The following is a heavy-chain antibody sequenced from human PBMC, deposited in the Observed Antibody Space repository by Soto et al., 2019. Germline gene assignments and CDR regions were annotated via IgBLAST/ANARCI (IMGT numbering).Heavy chain of an antibody. CDR2: INHSGST. D-gene: IGHD1-20*01. CDR1: GGSFSGYY. V-gene: IGHV4-34*01. CDR3: ASLPHGITGTYKNWFDP. J-gene: IGHJ5*02. Sequence: SETLSLTCAVYGGSFSGYYWSWIRQPPGKGLEWIGEINHSGSTNYNPSLKSRVTISVDTSKNQFSLKLSSVTAADTAVYYCASLPHGITGTYKNWFDPWGQRTLVTVSS.